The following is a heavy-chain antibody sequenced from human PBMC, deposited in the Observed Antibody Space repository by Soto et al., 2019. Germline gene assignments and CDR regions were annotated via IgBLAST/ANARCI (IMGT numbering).Heavy chain of an antibody. D-gene: IGHD6-13*01. Sequence: HPGGSLRLSCAASGFTFSTYSMNWVRQAPGKGLEWVSYISSSSSTIFYTDSVKGRFTVSRDNAKNSLYLQMNSLRAEDTAVYYCARDHSSSFDYWGQGTLVTVSS. CDR3: ARDHSSSFDY. CDR1: GFTFSTYS. V-gene: IGHV3-48*01. CDR2: ISSSSSTI. J-gene: IGHJ4*02.